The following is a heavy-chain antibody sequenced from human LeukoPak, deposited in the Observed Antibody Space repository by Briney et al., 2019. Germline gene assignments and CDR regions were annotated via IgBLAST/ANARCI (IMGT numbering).Heavy chain of an antibody. D-gene: IGHD3-9*01. CDR2: IYYSGST. V-gene: IGHV4-59*08. CDR1: GGSISSYY. Sequence: SETLSLTCTVSGGSISSYYWSWIRQPPGKGLEWIGYIYYSGSTNYNPSLKSRVTISVDTSKNQFSLKLSSVTAADTAVYYCARCWDLTGYYDGLDYFDYWGQGTLVAVSS. CDR3: ARCWDLTGYYDGLDYFDY. J-gene: IGHJ4*02.